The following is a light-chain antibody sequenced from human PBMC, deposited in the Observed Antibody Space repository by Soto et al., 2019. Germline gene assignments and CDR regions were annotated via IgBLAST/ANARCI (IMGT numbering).Light chain of an antibody. CDR1: QSVRTS. V-gene: IGKV3-11*01. CDR3: QQRSNWPIT. Sequence: EIVMTQSPATLSVSPGERATLSCRASQSVRTSLAWYQQKPGQAPRLLIYGASSRATVIPDRFSGSGSGTDFTLTISSLEPEDFAVYYCQQRSNWPITFGQGTRLEIK. CDR2: GAS. J-gene: IGKJ5*01.